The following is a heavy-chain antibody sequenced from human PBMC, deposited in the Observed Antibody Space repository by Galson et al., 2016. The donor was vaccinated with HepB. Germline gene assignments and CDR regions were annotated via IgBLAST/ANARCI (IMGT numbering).Heavy chain of an antibody. D-gene: IGHD3-3*01. V-gene: IGHV3-53*01. CDR2: MYSGGSP. CDR3: TRDRGFWSGYSGASYRYGMDG. J-gene: IGHJ6*02. CDR1: GFTVSSNY. Sequence: SLRLSCAASGFTVSSNYMSWVRQAPGKGLEWVSIMYSGGSPFYADSVKGRFTISRDTSRNTLYLQMNSLRAEDTAVYYCTRDRGFWSGYSGASYRYGMDGWSQGTTVTVSS.